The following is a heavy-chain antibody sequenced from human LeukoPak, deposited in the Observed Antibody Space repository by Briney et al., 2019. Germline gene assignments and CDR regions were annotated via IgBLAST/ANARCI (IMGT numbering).Heavy chain of an antibody. V-gene: IGHV3-33*01. Sequence: GGSLRLSCAGSGFTFGGYGMHWFRQTPGKGLEWVAVIAYDGSRAFYADSVKGRFIISRDNSKNTMSVQMDDLRAEDTAVYYCTRYNNDHFDYWGQGTLVTVSS. CDR1: GFTFGGYG. CDR3: TRYNNDHFDY. CDR2: IAYDGSRA. J-gene: IGHJ4*02. D-gene: IGHD1-14*01.